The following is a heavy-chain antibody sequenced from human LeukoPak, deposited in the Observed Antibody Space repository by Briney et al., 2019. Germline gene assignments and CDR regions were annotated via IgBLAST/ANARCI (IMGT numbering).Heavy chain of an antibody. D-gene: IGHD6-13*01. CDR3: ARDSSSWETYYYYYMDV. J-gene: IGHJ6*03. V-gene: IGHV1-3*01. CDR1: GYTFTSYA. Sequence: ASVKVSCKASGYTFTSYAMHWVRQAPGQRLEWMGWINAGNGNTKYSQEFQGRVTITRDTSASTAYMELSSLRSDDTAVYYCARDSSSWETYYYYYMDVWGKGTTVTISS. CDR2: INAGNGNT.